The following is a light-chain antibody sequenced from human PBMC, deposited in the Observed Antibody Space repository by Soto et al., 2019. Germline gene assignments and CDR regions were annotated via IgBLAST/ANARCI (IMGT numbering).Light chain of an antibody. J-gene: IGKJ1*01. CDR1: QSVSSSY. V-gene: IGKV3-20*01. Sequence: ENGLTQSPGTLSLSPGERATLSCRASQSVSSSYLAWYQQKPGQAPRLLIYGASSRATGIPDRFSGSGSGTDFTLTISRLEPEDFAMYYCQQYGSSSWTFGQGTKVDIK. CDR2: GAS. CDR3: QQYGSSSWT.